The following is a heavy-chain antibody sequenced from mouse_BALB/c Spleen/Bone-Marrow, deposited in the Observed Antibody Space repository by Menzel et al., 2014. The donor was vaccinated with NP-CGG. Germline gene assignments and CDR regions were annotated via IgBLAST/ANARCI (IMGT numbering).Heavy chain of an antibody. CDR3: ARQTGTGAMDY. D-gene: IGHD4-1*01. V-gene: IGHV4-2*02. Sequence: EVMLVESGGGLVQPGGSLNLSCAASGFDFSRYWMSWARQAPGKGQEWIGEINPGSSTINYTPSLKDKFIISRDNAKNTLYLQMSKVRSEDTALYYCARQTGTGAMDYWGQGTSVTLSS. CDR2: INPGSSTI. CDR1: GFDFSRYW. J-gene: IGHJ4*01.